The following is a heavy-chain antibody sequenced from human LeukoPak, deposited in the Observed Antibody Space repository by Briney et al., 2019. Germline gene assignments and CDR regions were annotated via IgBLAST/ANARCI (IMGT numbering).Heavy chain of an antibody. CDR2: IYYSGST. Sequence: SETLSLTCTVSGGSISSSSYYWGWIRQPPGKGLEWIGYIYYSGSTNYNPSLKSRVTISVDTSKNQFSLKLSSVTAADTAVYYCAGDGGSAVAGMYYYYGMDVWGQGTTVTVSS. D-gene: IGHD6-19*01. CDR1: GGSISSSSYY. CDR3: AGDGGSAVAGMYYYYGMDV. V-gene: IGHV4-61*01. J-gene: IGHJ6*02.